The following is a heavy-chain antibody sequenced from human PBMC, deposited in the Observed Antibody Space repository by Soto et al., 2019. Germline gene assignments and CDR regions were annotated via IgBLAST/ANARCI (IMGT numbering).Heavy chain of an antibody. CDR1: DDSINSDKYY. CDR3: ARLSRAFGGVVASRLHYYYYMDV. J-gene: IGHJ6*03. D-gene: IGHD3-16*02. Sequence: SETLSLTCSVSDDSINSDKYYWGWIRQPPGKGLEWIGSIYYRGNAYYNPSLQTRVTISVDTSKSQFSLKLNSVTAADTAVYYCARLSRAFGGVVASRLHYYYYMDVWGKGTTVTVSS. V-gene: IGHV4-39*01. CDR2: IYYRGNA.